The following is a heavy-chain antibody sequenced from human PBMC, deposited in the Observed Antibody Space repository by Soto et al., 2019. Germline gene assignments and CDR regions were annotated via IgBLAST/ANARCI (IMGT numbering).Heavy chain of an antibody. CDR1: GDTFTFYS. Sequence: QVQLVQSGAEVKRPRSSVKVSCKASGDTFTFYSINWVRQAPGLGLEWMGRINPILSMSNYAQRFQGRVTMTADKSTSTAYMELSSRRSEDTAIYYCASSYGSGYRAFDYWGQGALVTVSS. CDR2: INPILSMS. V-gene: IGHV1-69*02. CDR3: ASSYGSGYRAFDY. D-gene: IGHD3-10*01. J-gene: IGHJ4*02.